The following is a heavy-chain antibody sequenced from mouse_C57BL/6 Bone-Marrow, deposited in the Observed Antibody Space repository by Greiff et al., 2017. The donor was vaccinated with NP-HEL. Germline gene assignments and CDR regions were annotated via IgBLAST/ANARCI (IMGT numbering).Heavy chain of an antibody. CDR1: GFTFSSYA. D-gene: IGHD2-2*01. CDR2: ISDGGSYT. Sequence: EVKLQESGGGLVKPGGSLKLSCAASGFTFSSYAMSWVRQTPEKRLEWVATISDGGSYTYYPDNVKGRFTISRDNAKNNLYLQMSHLKSEDTAMYYCARGGLPHWYFDVWGTGTTVTVSS. V-gene: IGHV5-4*03. CDR3: ARGGLPHWYFDV. J-gene: IGHJ1*03.